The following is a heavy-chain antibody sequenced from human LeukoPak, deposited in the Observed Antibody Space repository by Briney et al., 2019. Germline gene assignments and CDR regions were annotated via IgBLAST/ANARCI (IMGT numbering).Heavy chain of an antibody. Sequence: TGGSLRLSCAASGFTFSSYGMHWVRQAPGKGLEWVAVISYDGSNKYYADSVKGRFTISRDNSKNTLYLQMNSLRAEDTAIYYCARRGYSDSSGYDYWGQGTLVTVSS. CDR2: ISYDGSNK. V-gene: IGHV3-30*03. D-gene: IGHD3-22*01. CDR1: GFTFSSYG. J-gene: IGHJ4*02. CDR3: ARRGYSDSSGYDY.